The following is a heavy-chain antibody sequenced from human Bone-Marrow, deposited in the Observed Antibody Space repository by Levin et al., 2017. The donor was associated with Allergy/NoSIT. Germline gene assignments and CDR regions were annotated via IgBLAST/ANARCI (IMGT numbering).Heavy chain of an antibody. CDR3: AKVYYDYVWGTYRDALDAFHV. CDR1: GFSFRFFG. Sequence: LSLTCAVSGFSFRFFGMHWVRQAPGKGLEWVSFISYDGINKYYADSVKGRFTISRDNSKNTLYLHMNSLRAEDTAIYYCAKVYYDYVWGTYRDALDAFHVWGQGTMVTVSS. V-gene: IGHV3-30*18. D-gene: IGHD3-16*02. J-gene: IGHJ3*01. CDR2: ISYDGINK.